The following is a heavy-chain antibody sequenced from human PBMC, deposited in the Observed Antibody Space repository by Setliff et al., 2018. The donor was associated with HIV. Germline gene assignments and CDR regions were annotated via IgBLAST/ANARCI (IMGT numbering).Heavy chain of an antibody. J-gene: IGHJ4*02. CDR1: GGTFSSYA. CDR2: IIPILGIA. CDR3: ARRGGYCSGGSCYQRAFFDY. D-gene: IGHD2-15*01. V-gene: IGHV1-69*10. Sequence: SVKVSCKASGGTFSSYAISWVRQAPGQGLEWMGGIIPILGIANYAQKFQGRVTITTDESTSTAYMELSSLRSEDTAVYYCARRGGYCSGGSCYQRAFFDYWGQGTLVTVSS.